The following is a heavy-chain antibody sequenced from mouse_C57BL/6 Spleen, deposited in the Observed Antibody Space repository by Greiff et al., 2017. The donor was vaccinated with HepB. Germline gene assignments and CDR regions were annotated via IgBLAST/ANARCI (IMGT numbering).Heavy chain of an antibody. V-gene: IGHV1-39*01. CDR2: INPNYGTT. J-gene: IGHJ2*01. Sequence: VHVKQSGPELVKPGASVKISCKASGYSFTDYNMNWVKQSNGKSLEWIGVINPNYGTTSYNQKFKGKATLTVDQSSSTAYMQLNSLTSEDSAVYYGSRGDSIGDYFDYWGQGTTLTVSS. CDR1: GYSFTDYN. D-gene: IGHD2-10*02. CDR3: SRGDSIGDYFDY.